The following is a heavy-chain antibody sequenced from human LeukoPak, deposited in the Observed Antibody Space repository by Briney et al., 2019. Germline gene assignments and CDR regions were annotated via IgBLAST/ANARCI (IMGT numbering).Heavy chain of an antibody. CDR1: GFTFGDYA. D-gene: IGHD3-10*01. CDR3: WGPNYYGSGSLYNLDV. J-gene: IGHJ6*02. CDR2: IYSGDDT. Sequence: GGSLRLSCTASGFTFGDYAMSWVRQAPGKGLECVSVIYSGDDTYYADSVKGRFTVSRDNSKNTLYLQMNSLRADDTAVYYCWGPNYYGSGSLYNLDVWGQGTTVTVSS. V-gene: IGHV3-23*03.